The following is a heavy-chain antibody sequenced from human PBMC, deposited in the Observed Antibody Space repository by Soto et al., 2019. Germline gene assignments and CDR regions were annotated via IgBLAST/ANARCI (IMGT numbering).Heavy chain of an antibody. D-gene: IGHD5-18*01. CDR3: ATRVTSMAPFDY. Sequence: PSETLSLTCTVSGGSISSYYWSWIRQPPGKGLEWIGYIYYSVSTYHNPSLKSRVMISVDTSKNQVSLKLSSMTAADTAVYYCATRVTSMAPFDYWGQGTLVTVS. CDR2: IYYSVST. V-gene: IGHV4-59*08. J-gene: IGHJ4*02. CDR1: GGSISSYY.